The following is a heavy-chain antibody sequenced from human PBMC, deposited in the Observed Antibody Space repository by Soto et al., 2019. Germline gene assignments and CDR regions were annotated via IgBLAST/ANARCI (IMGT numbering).Heavy chain of an antibody. V-gene: IGHV3-23*01. CDR1: GFAFYNYA. D-gene: IGHD1-26*01. J-gene: IGHJ4*02. Sequence: GVSLRLSCAASGFAFYNYAMAWVRQAPGKGLEWVSGISDSGISIYYTDSVKGRFTISRDNSKNTLFLQMDSLRGEDTALYYCAKDACLTGLLGQWVGWGQGTLVTVSS. CDR3: AKDACLTGLLGQWVG. CDR2: ISDSGISI.